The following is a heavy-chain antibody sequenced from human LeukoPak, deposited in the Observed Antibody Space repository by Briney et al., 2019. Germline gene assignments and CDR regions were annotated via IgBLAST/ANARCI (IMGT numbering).Heavy chain of an antibody. CDR3: ARGLRYYYDSSGYTMEYYFDY. J-gene: IGHJ4*02. CDR1: GGSISSGGYY. Sequence: SETLSLTCTVSGGSISSGGYYWSWIRQHPGKGLEWIAYIYYSGSTYYNPSLKSRVTISVDTSKNQFSLKLSSVTAADTAVYYCARGLRYYYDSSGYTMEYYFDYWGQGTLVTVSS. V-gene: IGHV4-31*03. CDR2: IYYSGST. D-gene: IGHD3-22*01.